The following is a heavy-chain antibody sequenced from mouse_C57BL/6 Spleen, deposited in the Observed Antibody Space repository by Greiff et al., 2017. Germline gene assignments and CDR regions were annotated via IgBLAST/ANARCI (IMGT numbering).Heavy chain of an antibody. CDR2: IYPGDGDT. CDR1: GYAFSSSW. V-gene: IGHV1-82*01. J-gene: IGHJ2*01. CDR3: ATGSYYFDY. Sequence: QVQLQQSGPELVKPGASVKISCKASGYAFSSSWMNWVKQRPGKGLEWIGRIYPGDGDTNYNGKFTGKATLTADKSSSTAYMQLSSLTSDDSAVYFCATGSYYFDYWGQGTTLTVSS. D-gene: IGHD4-1*01.